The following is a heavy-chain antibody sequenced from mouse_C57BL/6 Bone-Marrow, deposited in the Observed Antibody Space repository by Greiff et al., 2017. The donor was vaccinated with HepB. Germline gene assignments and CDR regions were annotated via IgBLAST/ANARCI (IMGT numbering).Heavy chain of an antibody. V-gene: IGHV1-26*01. CDR3: ARGGYYGSSYGFAY. D-gene: IGHD1-1*01. CDR2: INPNNGGT. CDR1: GYTFTDYY. Sequence: VQLQQSGPELVKPGASVKISCKASGYTFTDYYMNWVKQGRGKSLEWIGDINPNNGGTSYNQKFKGKATLTVDKSSSTAYMALRSLTSEDSAVYYCARGGYYGSSYGFAYWGQGTLVTVSA. J-gene: IGHJ3*01.